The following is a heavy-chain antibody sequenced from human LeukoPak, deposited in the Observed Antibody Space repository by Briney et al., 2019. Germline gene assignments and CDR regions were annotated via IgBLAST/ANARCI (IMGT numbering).Heavy chain of an antibody. V-gene: IGHV4-39*01. CDR3: ARQARTIY. CDR2: LYYSGST. Sequence: PSETLSLTCTVSGGSISSSSYYWGWIRQPPGKGLEWIGSLYYSGSTYYNPSLKSRVTISVDTSKYQFSLKLSSVTAADTAVYYCARQARTIYWGQGTLVTVSS. D-gene: IGHD4/OR15-4a*01. CDR1: GGSISSSSYY. J-gene: IGHJ4*02.